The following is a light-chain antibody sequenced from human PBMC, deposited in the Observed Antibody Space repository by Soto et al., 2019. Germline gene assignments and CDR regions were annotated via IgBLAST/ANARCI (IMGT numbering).Light chain of an antibody. CDR1: SSDVGAYTY. CDR3: SSYPTSNTLV. Sequence: QSVLTQPASVSGSPGQSITISCTGTSSDVGAYTYVSWYQQHPGKAPKLMIFEVSDRPSGVSNRFSGSKSGNTASLTISGLQVEDEADYYCSSYPTSNTLVFGGGTQLTVL. CDR2: EVS. J-gene: IGLJ2*01. V-gene: IGLV2-14*01.